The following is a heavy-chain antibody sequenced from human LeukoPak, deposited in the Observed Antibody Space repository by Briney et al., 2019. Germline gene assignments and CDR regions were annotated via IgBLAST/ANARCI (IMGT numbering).Heavy chain of an antibody. CDR2: IYYSGST. J-gene: IGHJ5*02. CDR3: ARGPYFNGWFDP. Sequence: SETLSLTCTVSGGSISSSSYYWGWIRQPPGKGLEWIGSIYYSGSTYYNPSLKSRVTISVDTSKNQFSLKLSSVTAADTAVYYCARGPYFNGWFDPWGQGTLVTVSS. D-gene: IGHD2-8*01. CDR1: GGSISSSSYY. V-gene: IGHV4-39*07.